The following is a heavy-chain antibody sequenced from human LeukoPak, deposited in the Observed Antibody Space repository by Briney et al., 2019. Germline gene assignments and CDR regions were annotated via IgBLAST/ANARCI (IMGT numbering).Heavy chain of an antibody. D-gene: IGHD2-2*01. Sequence: SETLSLTCAVYGGSFSGCYWSWIRQPPGKGLEWIGEINHSGSTNYNPSLKSRVTISVDTSKNQFSLKLTSVTAADTAVYYCARLGIGVVPSAMLGDYYFDYWGQGTLVTVSS. CDR2: INHSGST. CDR3: ARLGIGVVPSAMLGDYYFDY. V-gene: IGHV4-34*01. J-gene: IGHJ4*02. CDR1: GGSFSGCY.